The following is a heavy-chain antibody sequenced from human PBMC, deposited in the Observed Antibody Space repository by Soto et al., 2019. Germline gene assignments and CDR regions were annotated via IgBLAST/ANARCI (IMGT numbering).Heavy chain of an antibody. Sequence: PGGSLRLSCAASGFTFSSYAMSWVRQAPGKGLEWVGRIKSKTDGGTTDYAAPVKGRFTISRDDSKNTLYLQMNSLKTEDTAVCYCTTDRGLGYSSGLKKYWGQGTLVTVSS. J-gene: IGHJ4*02. D-gene: IGHD6-19*01. CDR1: GFTFSSYA. V-gene: IGHV3-15*01. CDR2: IKSKTDGGTT. CDR3: TTDRGLGYSSGLKKY.